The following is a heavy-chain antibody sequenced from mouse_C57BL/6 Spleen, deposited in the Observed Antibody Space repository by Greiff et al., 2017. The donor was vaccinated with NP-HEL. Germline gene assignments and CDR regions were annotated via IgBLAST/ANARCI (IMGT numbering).Heavy chain of an antibody. CDR2: IYPSDSET. CDR3: ARLTGLFAY. CDR1: GYTFTSYW. D-gene: IGHD4-1*01. V-gene: IGHV1-61*01. J-gene: IGHJ3*01. Sequence: VKLQQPGAELVRPGSSVKLSCKASGYTFTSYWMDWVKQRPGQGLEWIGNIYPSDSETHYNQKFKDKATLTVDKSSSTAYMQLSSLTSEDSAVYYCARLTGLFAYWGQGTLVTVSA.